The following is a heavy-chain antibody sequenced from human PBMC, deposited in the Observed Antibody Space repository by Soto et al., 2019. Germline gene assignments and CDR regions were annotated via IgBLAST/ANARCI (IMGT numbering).Heavy chain of an antibody. J-gene: IGHJ4*02. CDR1: GFIFKNYA. D-gene: IGHD6-6*01. Sequence: GGSLRLSCXVSGFIFKNYALNWVRQAPGKGLEWVASITRDGYNKYYADSVKGRFTISRDNSKNTLSLQMTALRVEDSSVYYCTKSSGGSSSVGMDYWGPGTLVTVSS. CDR3: TKSSGGSSSVGMDY. CDR2: ITRDGYNK. V-gene: IGHV3-30*04.